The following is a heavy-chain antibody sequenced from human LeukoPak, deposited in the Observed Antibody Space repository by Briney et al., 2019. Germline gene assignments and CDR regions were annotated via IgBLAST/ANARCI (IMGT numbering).Heavy chain of an antibody. CDR1: GFTFSDCW. CDR2: IKDDGSEI. Sequence: PGGSLRLSCEASGFTFSDCWMSWIRQSPGKGLEWVANIKDDGSEIYYVDSVKGRFTISRDNAKISLFLQMNSLRAEDTAVYYCARTDSRPNYYDSSSGYDAFDIWGQGTMVTVSS. J-gene: IGHJ3*02. D-gene: IGHD3-22*01. CDR3: ARTDSRPNYYDSSSGYDAFDI. V-gene: IGHV3-7*01.